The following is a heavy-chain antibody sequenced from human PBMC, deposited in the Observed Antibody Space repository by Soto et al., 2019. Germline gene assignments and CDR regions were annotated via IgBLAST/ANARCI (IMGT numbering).Heavy chain of an antibody. D-gene: IGHD2-15*01. Sequence: ASVKVACKASGYLFPAYSMHWVRLAPGQGLEWMGDVKRSVGSTKYAQNFKDRVTMTRDTSTTTIYKELSSLSSDDTAIYSCAREENCSGGTCYSEYFHRWGQVTLVTVS. CDR3: AREENCSGGTCYSEYFHR. J-gene: IGHJ1*01. CDR2: VKRSVGST. V-gene: IGHV1-46*01. CDR1: GYLFPAYS.